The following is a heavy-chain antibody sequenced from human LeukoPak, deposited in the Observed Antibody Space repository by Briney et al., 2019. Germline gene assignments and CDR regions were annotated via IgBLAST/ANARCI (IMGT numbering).Heavy chain of an antibody. Sequence: GGSLRLSCAASGFTFTNFGMSWVRQAPGKGLEWVSTIVGSGGSTYYADSVKGRFTISRDNSKNTLYLQMNSLRAEDTAVYYCAKAPITMIVVVIFSAIDYWGQGTLVTVSS. CDR2: IVGSGGST. CDR1: GFTFTNFG. CDR3: AKAPITMIVVVIFSAIDY. D-gene: IGHD3-22*01. V-gene: IGHV3-23*01. J-gene: IGHJ4*02.